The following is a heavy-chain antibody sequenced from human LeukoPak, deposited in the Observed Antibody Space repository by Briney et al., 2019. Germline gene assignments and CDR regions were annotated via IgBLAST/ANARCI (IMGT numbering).Heavy chain of an antibody. CDR2: IYYSGST. D-gene: IGHD3-22*01. CDR1: GGSISSGDYY. J-gene: IGHJ5*02. CDR3: ARSGLYDSSGYYMGPFDP. V-gene: IGHV4-30-4*02. Sequence: SDTLSLPCTVSGGSISSGDYYGSWIPQPPGKGLEWIGYIYYSGSTYYNPSLKSRVTISVDTSKNQFSLKLSSVTAADTAVYYCARSGLYDSSGYYMGPFDPWGQGTLVTVSS.